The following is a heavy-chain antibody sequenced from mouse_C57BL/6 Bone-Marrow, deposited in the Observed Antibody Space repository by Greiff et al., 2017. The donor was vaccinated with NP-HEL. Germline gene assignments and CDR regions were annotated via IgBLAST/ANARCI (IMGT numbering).Heavy chain of an antibody. CDR3: ARWGYSIWFAY. Sequence: VQLQQPGAELVKPGASVKLSCKASGYTFTSYWMHWVKQRPGQGLEWIGMIHPNSGSTNYNEKFKSKATLTVDKSSSTAYMQLSSLTSEDSAVYYCARWGYSIWFAYWGQGTLVTVSA. CDR1: GYTFTSYW. D-gene: IGHD2-5*01. V-gene: IGHV1-64*01. CDR2: IHPNSGST. J-gene: IGHJ3*01.